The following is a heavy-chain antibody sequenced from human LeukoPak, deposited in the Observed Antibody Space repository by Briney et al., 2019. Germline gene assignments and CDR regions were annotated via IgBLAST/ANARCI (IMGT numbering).Heavy chain of an antibody. CDR2: ISSSGSTI. J-gene: IGHJ4*02. V-gene: IGHV3-11*04. Sequence: GGSLRLSCAASGFTFSDYYMSWIRQAPGKGLEWVSYISSSGSTIYYADSVKGRFTISRDNAKNSLYLQMNSLRAEDTAVYYCARVNRITIFGVVILFDYXXXGTLVTVSS. CDR1: GFTFSDYY. CDR3: ARVNRITIFGVVILFDY. D-gene: IGHD3-3*01.